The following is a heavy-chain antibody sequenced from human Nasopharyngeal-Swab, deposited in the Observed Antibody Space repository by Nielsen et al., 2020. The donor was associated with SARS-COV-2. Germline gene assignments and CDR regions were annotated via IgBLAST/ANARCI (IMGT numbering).Heavy chain of an antibody. CDR3: ASSGTGALFDY. CDR2: ISSSSSYI. J-gene: IGHJ4*02. V-gene: IGHV3-21*01. D-gene: IGHD1-1*01. Sequence: GESLKISWAACGFTFSSYSMNWVRQAPGKGLEWVSSISSSSSYIYYADSVKGRFTISRDNAKNSLYLQMNSLRAEDTAVYYCASSGTGALFDYWGQGTLVTVSS. CDR1: GFTFSSYS.